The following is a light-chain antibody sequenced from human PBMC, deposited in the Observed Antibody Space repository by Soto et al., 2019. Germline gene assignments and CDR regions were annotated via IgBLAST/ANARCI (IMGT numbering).Light chain of an antibody. CDR1: SSDVGGYNY. CDR2: DVS. Sequence: QSVLTQPRSVSGSPGQSVTISCTGTSSDVGGYNYVSWYQQHPGKAPKLMIYDVSKRPSGVPDRFSGSKSGNTASLTISGLQADDEADYYCCSYAGSYTYVFGTGTKLNVL. V-gene: IGLV2-11*01. J-gene: IGLJ1*01. CDR3: CSYAGSYTYV.